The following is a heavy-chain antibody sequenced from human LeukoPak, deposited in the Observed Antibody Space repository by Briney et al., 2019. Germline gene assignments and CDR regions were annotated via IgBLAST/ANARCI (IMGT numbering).Heavy chain of an antibody. CDR1: GYTFTAYY. Sequence: ATVKISCXVSGYTFTAYYMHWVQQARGKGLEWMALVDPEDGETIYAEKFQGRVTITADTSTDTAYMELSSLRSEDTAVYYCATTSRYYYYYYMDVWGKGTTVTVSS. J-gene: IGHJ6*03. V-gene: IGHV1-69-2*01. CDR2: VDPEDGET. CDR3: ATTSRYYYYYYMDV.